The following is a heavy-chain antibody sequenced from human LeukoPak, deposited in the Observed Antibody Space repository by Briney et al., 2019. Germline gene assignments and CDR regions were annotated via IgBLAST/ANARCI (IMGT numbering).Heavy chain of an antibody. Sequence: PGGSLRLSCAASGFTYWIHWVRQAPGKGLVWVARIIHDETASDYADYVKGRFTISRENAKNTVYLQMNSLRAEDTAVYYCTTWPHEYWGQGTLVTVSS. CDR1: GFTYW. V-gene: IGHV3-74*01. CDR2: IIHDETAS. CDR3: TTWPHEY. D-gene: IGHD5-12*01. J-gene: IGHJ4*02.